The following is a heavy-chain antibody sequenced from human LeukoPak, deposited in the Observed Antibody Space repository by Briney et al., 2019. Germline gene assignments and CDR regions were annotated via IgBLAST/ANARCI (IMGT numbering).Heavy chain of an antibody. CDR1: GFTFDDYA. CDR3: AKDKYSSVLGMDV. V-gene: IGHV3-9*01. D-gene: IGHD6-19*01. J-gene: IGHJ6*02. CDR2: ISWNSGSI. Sequence: GRSLRLSCAASGFTFDDYAMHWVRQAPGKGLEWVSGISWNSGSIGYADSVKGRFTISRDNAKNSLCLQMNSLRAEDTALYYCAKDKYSSVLGMDVWGQGTTVTVSS.